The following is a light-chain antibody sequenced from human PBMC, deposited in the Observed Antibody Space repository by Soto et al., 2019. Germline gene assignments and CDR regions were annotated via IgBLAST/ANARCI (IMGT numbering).Light chain of an antibody. CDR1: QGISSY. CDR3: QQRNNFPRT. Sequence: DIQLTQSPSFLSASVGDRVTITCRASQGISSYLAWYQQRPGKAPKLLMYGASTLQSGVPSRFSGSASGTTFPPTINNLRPEYFATYYCQQRNNFPRTFGQGTKVE. J-gene: IGKJ1*01. CDR2: GAS. V-gene: IGKV1-9*01.